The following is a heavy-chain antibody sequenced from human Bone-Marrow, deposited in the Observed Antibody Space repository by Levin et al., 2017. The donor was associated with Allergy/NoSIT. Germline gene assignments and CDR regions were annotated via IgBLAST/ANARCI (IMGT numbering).Heavy chain of an antibody. D-gene: IGHD3-3*01. CDR3: AKIFGVVNSLDY. CDR2: ISWNSGSI. Sequence: SLKISCAASGFTFDDYAMHWVRQAPGKGLEWVSGISWNSGSIGYADSVKGRFTISRDNAKNSLYLQMNSLRAEDTALYYCAKIFGVVNSLDYWGQGTLVTVSS. V-gene: IGHV3-9*01. CDR1: GFTFDDYA. J-gene: IGHJ4*02.